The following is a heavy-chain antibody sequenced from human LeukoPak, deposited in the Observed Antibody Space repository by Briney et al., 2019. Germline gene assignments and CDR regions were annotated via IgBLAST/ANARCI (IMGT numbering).Heavy chain of an antibody. J-gene: IGHJ3*02. D-gene: IGHD6-19*01. Sequence: ASVKVSCKASGYTFGTHWMHWVRQAPGQGLEWMGIINPSGDFRSYAQKFQGRVTVTRDMSTRTVYMELSDLEPEDTAVYYCARGVMQWPHAFDIWGQGTMVTVSS. CDR2: INPSGDFR. CDR3: ARGVMQWPHAFDI. V-gene: IGHV1-46*01. CDR1: GYTFGTHW.